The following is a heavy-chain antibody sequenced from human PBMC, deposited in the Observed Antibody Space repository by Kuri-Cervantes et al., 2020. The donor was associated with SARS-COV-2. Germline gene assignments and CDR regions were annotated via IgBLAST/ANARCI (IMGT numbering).Heavy chain of an antibody. J-gene: IGHJ6*02. V-gene: IGHV1-2*02. CDR2: INPNSGGT. Sequence: ASVKVYCKASGYTFTDYYMHWVRQAPGQGLEWMGWINPNSGGTNYAQKFQGRVTMTRDTSISTAYMVLSRLRSDDTAVYYCARGITIFGVAYYYYGMDVWGQGTTVTVSS. CDR3: ARGITIFGVAYYYYGMDV. CDR1: GYTFTDYY. D-gene: IGHD3-3*01.